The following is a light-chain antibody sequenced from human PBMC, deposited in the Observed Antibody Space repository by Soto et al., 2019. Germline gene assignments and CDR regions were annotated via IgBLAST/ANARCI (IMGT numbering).Light chain of an antibody. Sequence: QSVLTQPPSVSGAPGQRVTISCTGGSSNIGAGYHVHWYQQLPGTAPKLLIYGNSNRPSGVPDRFSGSKSGTSASLAITGLQAEDEADYYCQSYDSSLSGSVVFGGGTKLTVL. J-gene: IGLJ3*02. CDR3: QSYDSSLSGSVV. CDR2: GNS. CDR1: SSNIGAGYH. V-gene: IGLV1-40*01.